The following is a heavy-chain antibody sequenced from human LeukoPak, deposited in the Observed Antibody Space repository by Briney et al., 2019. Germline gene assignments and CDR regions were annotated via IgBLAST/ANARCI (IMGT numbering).Heavy chain of an antibody. Sequence: SATLSLTCTVSGGSISSYYWSWIRQPAGKGLEWIGRIYTSGSTNYNPSLKSRVTMSVDTSKNQFSLNLSSVTAADPAVYSCARASVGVAATWWFDPWGQGTLVTVSS. V-gene: IGHV4-4*07. J-gene: IGHJ5*02. D-gene: IGHD2-15*01. CDR2: IYTSGST. CDR1: GGSISSYY. CDR3: ARASVGVAATWWFDP.